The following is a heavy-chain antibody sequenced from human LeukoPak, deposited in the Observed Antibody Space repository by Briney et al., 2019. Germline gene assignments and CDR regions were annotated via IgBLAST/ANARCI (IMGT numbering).Heavy chain of an antibody. Sequence: SETLSLTCTVSGGSISSYYWSWIRQPAGKGLEWIGRIYTSGSTNYNPSLKSRVTMSVYTSKNQLSLKLSSVTAADTAVYYCAIFGPVEGGYATFDAFDIWGQGTMVTVSS. CDR2: IYTSGST. V-gene: IGHV4-4*07. CDR3: AIFGPVEGGYATFDAFDI. CDR1: GGSISSYY. J-gene: IGHJ3*02. D-gene: IGHD3-16*01.